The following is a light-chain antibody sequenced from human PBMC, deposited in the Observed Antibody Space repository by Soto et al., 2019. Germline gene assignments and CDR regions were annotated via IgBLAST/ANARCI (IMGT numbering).Light chain of an antibody. J-gene: IGKJ1*01. CDR1: QSVSKY. CDR3: HQYGGSPQT. CDR2: GAS. V-gene: IGKV3-20*01. Sequence: EIVLTQSPGTLALSPGEGATLSCRASQSVSKYLAWYQQKPGQAPGLLIYGASSRATAIPDIFSGSGSGTDFTLTIIRLEPEDFAVYYCHQYGGSPQTFAQGPKVDTK.